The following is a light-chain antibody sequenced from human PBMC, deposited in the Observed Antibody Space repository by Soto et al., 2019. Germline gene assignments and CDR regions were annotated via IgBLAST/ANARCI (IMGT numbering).Light chain of an antibody. Sequence: EIVMTPSPATLSVSPVERATLSCRAGQNIHTNLAWYQQKPGQAPRLLFYGASTGATGLPARFSGSGSGTEFTLTISSLEPEDFAVYYCQQRRSWQVTFGQGTRLEI. CDR3: QQRRSWQVT. V-gene: IGKV3-15*01. CDR2: GAS. J-gene: IGKJ5*01. CDR1: QNIHTN.